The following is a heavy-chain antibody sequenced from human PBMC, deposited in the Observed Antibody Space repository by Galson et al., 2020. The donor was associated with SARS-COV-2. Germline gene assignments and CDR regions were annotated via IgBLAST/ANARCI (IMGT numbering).Heavy chain of an antibody. Sequence: GGSLRLSCVAYGFTFSSHSMNWVRQAPGKGLEWVASISRSRTYIHYADSVKGRFTIYRHNAENSVYLQMNTLRAEDTAVYFCAREPVSNSELFSPGYFDYWGQGTLVTVSS. CDR3: AREPVSNSELFSPGYFDY. J-gene: IGHJ4*02. CDR1: GFTFSSHS. V-gene: IGHV3-21*01. CDR2: ISRSRTYI. D-gene: IGHD1-1*01.